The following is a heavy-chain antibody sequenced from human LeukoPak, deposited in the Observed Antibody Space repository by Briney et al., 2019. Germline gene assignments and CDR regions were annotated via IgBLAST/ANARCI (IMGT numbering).Heavy chain of an antibody. CDR2: IYHSGST. J-gene: IGHJ3*02. Sequence: SETLSLTCTVSGGSISSGGYYWSWIRQPPGKGLEWIGYIYHSGSTYYNPSLKSRVTISVDRSKNQFSLKLSSVTAADTAVYYCARHKGDSGYDLSFAFDIWGQGTMVTVSS. D-gene: IGHD5-12*01. CDR3: ARHKGDSGYDLSFAFDI. V-gene: IGHV4-30-2*01. CDR1: GGSISSGGYY.